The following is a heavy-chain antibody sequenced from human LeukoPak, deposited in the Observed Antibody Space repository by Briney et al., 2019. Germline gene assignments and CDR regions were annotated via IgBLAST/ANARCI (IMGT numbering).Heavy chain of an antibody. D-gene: IGHD5-12*01. CDR1: GFTFSSYG. V-gene: IGHV3-48*04. CDR3: ARDRYGGYEVDY. J-gene: IGHJ4*02. Sequence: GGSLRLSCAASGFTFSSYGMHWVRQAPGKGLEWISYISGSGSTIYYADSVKGRFTISRDNAKNSLYLQMNSLRADDTAVYYCARDRYGGYEVDYWGQGTLVTVSS. CDR2: ISGSGSTI.